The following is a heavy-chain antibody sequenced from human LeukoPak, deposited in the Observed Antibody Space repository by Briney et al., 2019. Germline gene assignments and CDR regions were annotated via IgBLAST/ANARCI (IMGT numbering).Heavy chain of an antibody. CDR1: GFTFSSSG. CDR3: ARVGSYYGDPWAFDI. J-gene: IGHJ3*02. D-gene: IGHD4-17*01. CDR2: IWYDGSNK. Sequence: GGSLRLSCAASGFTFSSSGMHWVRQAPGKGLEWVAVIWYDGSNKYYADSVKGRFTISRDNSKNTLYLQMNSLRAEDTAVYYCARVGSYYGDPWAFDIWGQGTMVTVSS. V-gene: IGHV3-33*01.